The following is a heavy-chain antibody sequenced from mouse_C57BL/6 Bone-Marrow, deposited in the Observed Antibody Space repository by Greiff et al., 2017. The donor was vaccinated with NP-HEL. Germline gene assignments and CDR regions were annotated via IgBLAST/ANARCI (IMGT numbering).Heavy chain of an antibody. V-gene: IGHV1-69*01. CDR3: VRSSPSWFAY. Sequence: VKLQQPGAELVMPGASVKLSCKASGYTFTSYWMHWVKQRPGQGLEWIGEIDPSDSYTNYNQKFKGKSTLTVDKSSSTAYMQLSSLTSEDSAVYYCVRSSPSWFAYWGQGTLVTVSA. D-gene: IGHD1-1*01. J-gene: IGHJ3*01. CDR1: GYTFTSYW. CDR2: IDPSDSYT.